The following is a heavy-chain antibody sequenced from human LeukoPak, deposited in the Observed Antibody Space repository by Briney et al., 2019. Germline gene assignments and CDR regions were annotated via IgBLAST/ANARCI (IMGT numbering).Heavy chain of an antibody. V-gene: IGHV4-59*01. CDR3: ARTNSGWYGLFDY. D-gene: IGHD6-19*01. CDR1: DDSISSYH. Sequence: SETLSLTCSVSDDSISSYHWSWIRQPPGKGLEWIGYIYNSGSTKYNPSLKSRVTISVDTSKNQFSLKLSSVTAADTAVYYCARTNSGWYGLFDYWGQGTLVTVSS. J-gene: IGHJ4*02. CDR2: IYNSGST.